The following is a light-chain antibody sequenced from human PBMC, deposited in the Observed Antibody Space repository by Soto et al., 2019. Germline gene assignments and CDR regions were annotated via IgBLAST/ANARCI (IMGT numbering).Light chain of an antibody. V-gene: IGLV2-23*01. Sequence: QSALTLPASVSGSPGQSITISCTGTSSDVGSYNLVAWYQQHPGKAPKLMIYEGSKRPSGVSNRFSGSKSGNTVSLTISGLQAKGESNYFCCSYAGSSTPFGGGTKLTVL. CDR3: CSYAGSSTP. J-gene: IGLJ3*02. CDR2: EGS. CDR1: SSDVGSYNL.